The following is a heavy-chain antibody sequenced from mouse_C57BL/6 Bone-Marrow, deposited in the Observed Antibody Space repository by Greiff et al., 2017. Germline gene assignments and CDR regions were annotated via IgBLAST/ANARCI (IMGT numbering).Heavy chain of an antibody. Sequence: VELQQSGPVLVKPGASVKMSCKASGYTFTDYYMNWVKQSHGKSLEWIGVINPYNGGTSYNQKFKGKATLTVDKSSSTAYMELNSLTSEDSAVYYCARLGDQSAYWGQGTLVTVSA. V-gene: IGHV1-19*01. CDR1: GYTFTDYY. CDR3: ARLGDQSAY. J-gene: IGHJ3*01. CDR2: INPYNGGT.